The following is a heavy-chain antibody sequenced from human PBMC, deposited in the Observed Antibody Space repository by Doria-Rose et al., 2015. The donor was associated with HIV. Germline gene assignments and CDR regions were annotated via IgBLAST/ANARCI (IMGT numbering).Heavy chain of an antibody. CDR3: ARVGWELLYFFAY. J-gene: IGHJ4*02. CDR2: IRSKAYGGTK. Sequence: AGFIRSKAYGGTKEYAASVKGRVTISRDDSKSIAYLQLNSLKTEDTAVYFCARVGWELLYFFAYWGQGTLVTVSS. V-gene: IGHV3-49*02. D-gene: IGHD1-26*01.